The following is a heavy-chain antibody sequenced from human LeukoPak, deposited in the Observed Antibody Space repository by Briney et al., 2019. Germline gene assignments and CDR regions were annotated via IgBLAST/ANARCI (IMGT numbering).Heavy chain of an antibody. CDR2: INPNSGGT. Sequence: GASVKVSCKASGYTFTGYYMHWVRQAPGQGLEWMGWINPNSGGTNYAQKFQGRVTMTRDTSISTAYMELSRLRSDETAVYYCARDRSGVVVVAARSLDYWGQGTLVTVSS. D-gene: IGHD2-15*01. V-gene: IGHV1-2*02. CDR3: ARDRSGVVVVAARSLDY. J-gene: IGHJ4*02. CDR1: GYTFTGYY.